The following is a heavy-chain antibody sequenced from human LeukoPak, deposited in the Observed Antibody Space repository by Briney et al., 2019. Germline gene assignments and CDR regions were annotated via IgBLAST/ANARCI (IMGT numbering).Heavy chain of an antibody. CDR1: GFTFSSHW. Sequence: GGSLRLSCAASGFTFSSHWMSWVRQAPGKGLEWVANIKEDGSEKKYVDSVKGRFTISRDNVKNLLYLQMNSLRAEDTAVYYCARDRLWYSSGWYRWFDPWGQGTLVPVSS. D-gene: IGHD6-19*01. CDR2: IKEDGSEK. J-gene: IGHJ5*02. CDR3: ARDRLWYSSGWYRWFDP. V-gene: IGHV3-7*01.